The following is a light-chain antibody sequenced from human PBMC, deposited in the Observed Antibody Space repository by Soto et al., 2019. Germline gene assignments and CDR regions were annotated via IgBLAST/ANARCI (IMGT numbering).Light chain of an antibody. CDR2: EVT. CDR1: SSDVGSYNL. CDR3: CSYAVSNRV. Sequence: QSVLTQPASVSGSPGQSITISCTGTSSDVGSYNLVSWYQQHPGKAPKLMIYEVTKRPSGVSNRFSGSKSGNTASLTISGLQAEDEADYYCCSYAVSNRVFGGGTKLTVL. J-gene: IGLJ2*01. V-gene: IGLV2-23*02.